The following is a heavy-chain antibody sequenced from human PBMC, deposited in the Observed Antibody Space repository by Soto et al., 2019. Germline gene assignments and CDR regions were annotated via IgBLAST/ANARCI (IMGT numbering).Heavy chain of an antibody. D-gene: IGHD2-21*01. CDR1: GFXXXXXA. CDR2: ISWNSGSV. Sequence: EVQLVESGGGXXXXGRSXXLSCAASGFXXXXXAMHXXXQAPGKGLEWVSGISWNSGSVGYADSVQGRFTISRDNAKNSLYRQMNSLRAEDTALYYCAKDKQYSGRNFDYWGQGTLVTVSS. J-gene: IGHJ4*02. CDR3: AKDKQYSGRNFDY. V-gene: IGHV3-9*01.